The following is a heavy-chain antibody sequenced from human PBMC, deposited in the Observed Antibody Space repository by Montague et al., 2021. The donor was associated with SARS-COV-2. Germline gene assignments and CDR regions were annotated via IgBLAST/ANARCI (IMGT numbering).Heavy chain of an antibody. D-gene: IGHD3-10*01. CDR1: GFTFDDYG. CDR3: SRGGGMIRGVVDF. V-gene: IGHV3-20*01. Sequence: SLRLSCAVSGFTFDDYGMSWVRQAPGKGLEWVSVISRSGDSRAYGDSVKGRFIISRDNAKNNPHLQMNSLRVEDTAYYHCSRGGGMIRGVVDFWGQGILVSVS. J-gene: IGHJ4*02. CDR2: ISRSGDSR.